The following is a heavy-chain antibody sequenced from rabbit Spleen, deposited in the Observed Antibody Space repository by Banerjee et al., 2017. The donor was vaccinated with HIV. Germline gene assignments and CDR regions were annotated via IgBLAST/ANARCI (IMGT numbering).Heavy chain of an antibody. J-gene: IGHJ4*01. D-gene: IGHD5-1*01. V-gene: IGHV1S47*01. CDR3: ARGDSYNIAFNL. CDR1: GVSFSGYW. CDR2: IYGGDGST. Sequence: QEHLKESGGGLVQPGGSLKLSCTASGVSFSGYWMTWVRQAPGKGLEWIGCIYGGDGSTYYANWAKGRFTFSRSTSLNTVTLQMTSLTAADTATYFCARGDSYNIAFNLWGQGTLVTVS.